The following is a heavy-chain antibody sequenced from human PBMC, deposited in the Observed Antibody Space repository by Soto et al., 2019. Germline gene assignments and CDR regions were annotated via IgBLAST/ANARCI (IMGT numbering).Heavy chain of an antibody. CDR1: GGAMWSSNW. V-gene: IGHV4-4*02. D-gene: IGHD6-19*01. CDR3: ARARRYSSVDAYYGMDV. Sequence: SETIYLTSAVCGGAMWSSNWRSSVRQPPGNGLEWIGEIYQRGSTNYNPSLQSRLTISVDKSKNQFSLKLSSVTAANTAVYYCARARRYSSVDAYYGMDVWGQGTTVTVSS. CDR2: IYQRGST. J-gene: IGHJ6*02.